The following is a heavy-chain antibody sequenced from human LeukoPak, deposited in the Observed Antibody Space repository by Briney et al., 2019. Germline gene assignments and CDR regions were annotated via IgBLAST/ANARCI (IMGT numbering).Heavy chain of an antibody. V-gene: IGHV3-30*18. CDR2: ISYDGSNK. D-gene: IGHD6-13*01. CDR3: AKETRREQLGLDY. Sequence: PGGSLRLSCAASGXTFSSYGMHWVRQAPGKGLEWVAVISYDGSNKYYADSVKGRFTISRDNSKNTLYLQMNSLRAEDTAVYYCAKETRREQLGLDYWGQGTLVTVSS. J-gene: IGHJ4*02. CDR1: GXTFSSYG.